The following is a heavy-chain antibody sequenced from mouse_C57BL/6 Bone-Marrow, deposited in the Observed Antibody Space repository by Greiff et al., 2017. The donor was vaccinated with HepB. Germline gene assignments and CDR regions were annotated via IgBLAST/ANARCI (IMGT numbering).Heavy chain of an antibody. V-gene: IGHV1-7*01. D-gene: IGHD1-1*01. CDR2: INPSSGYT. CDR1: GYTFTSYW. Sequence: VQLQQSGAELAKPGASVKLSCKASGYTFTSYWMHWVKQRPGQGLEWIGYINPSSGYTKYNQKFKDKATLTANKSSSTAYMQLSSLTSEDSAVYFCERGYGSSLFAYWGQGTLVTVSA. CDR3: ERGYGSSLFAY. J-gene: IGHJ3*01.